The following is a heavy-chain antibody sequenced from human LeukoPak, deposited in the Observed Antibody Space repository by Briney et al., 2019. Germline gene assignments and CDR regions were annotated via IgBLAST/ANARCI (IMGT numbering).Heavy chain of an antibody. Sequence: SETLSLTCTVSGGSISSYYWSWIRQPPGEGLEWIGYIYYSGSTKYNPSLKSRVTISVDTSKNQFSLKLSSVTAADTAVYYCARQRAVAIFDYWGQGTLVTVSS. V-gene: IGHV4-59*08. CDR1: GGSISSYY. J-gene: IGHJ4*02. CDR2: IYYSGST. D-gene: IGHD6-19*01. CDR3: ARQRAVAIFDY.